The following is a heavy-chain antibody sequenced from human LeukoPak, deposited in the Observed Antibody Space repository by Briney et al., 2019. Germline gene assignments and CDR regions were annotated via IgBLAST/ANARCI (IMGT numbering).Heavy chain of an antibody. CDR2: ISYDGSNK. D-gene: IGHD2-15*01. Sequence: PGGSLRLSCAASGFTFSSYAMHRVRQAPGKGLEWVAVISYDGSNKYYADSVKGRFTISRDNSKNTLYLQMNSLRAEDTAVYYCAREARYCSGGSCYSDAFDIWGQGTMVTVSS. CDR3: AREARYCSGGSCYSDAFDI. J-gene: IGHJ3*02. CDR1: GFTFSSYA. V-gene: IGHV3-30-3*01.